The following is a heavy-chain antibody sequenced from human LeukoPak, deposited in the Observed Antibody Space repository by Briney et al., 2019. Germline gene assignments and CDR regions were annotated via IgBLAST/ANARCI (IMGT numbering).Heavy chain of an antibody. Sequence: GGSLRLSCAVSGFTFSSYAMSWVRQAPGKGLEWVSVISGSGGSTFYAYSVKGRFTISRDNSKDTLFLQMNSLRAEDTAVYFCAKTSGSYTSFDYWGQGTLVTVSS. J-gene: IGHJ4*02. CDR2: ISGSGGST. V-gene: IGHV3-23*01. D-gene: IGHD1-26*01. CDR3: AKTSGSYTSFDY. CDR1: GFTFSSYA.